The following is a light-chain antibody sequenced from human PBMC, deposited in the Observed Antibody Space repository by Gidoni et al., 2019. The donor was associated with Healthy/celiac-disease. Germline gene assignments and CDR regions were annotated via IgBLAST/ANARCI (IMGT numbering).Light chain of an antibody. Sequence: DIQMTQSPSSLSASVGDSVTITCRASQSISSYLNWYQQKPGKAPKLLIYAASSLQSGVPSRFSGSGSGTDFTLTISSLQPEDFATYYCQQSYSTPLFTFGPXTKVDIK. J-gene: IGKJ3*01. CDR1: QSISSY. CDR2: AAS. V-gene: IGKV1-39*01. CDR3: QQSYSTPLFT.